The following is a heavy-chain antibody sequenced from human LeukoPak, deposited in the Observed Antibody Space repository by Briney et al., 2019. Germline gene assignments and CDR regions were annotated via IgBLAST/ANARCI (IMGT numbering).Heavy chain of an antibody. CDR3: ARGGDYGDYVQN. D-gene: IGHD4-17*01. CDR1: GFTVSSNY. Sequence: GGSLRLSCAASGFTVSSNYMNWVRQAPGKGLEWVSVIYSGGSTYYADSVKGRFTISRDNSRNTLYLQMNSLRAEDTAVYYCARGGDYGDYVQNWGQGTLVTVSS. V-gene: IGHV3-66*01. J-gene: IGHJ1*01. CDR2: IYSGGST.